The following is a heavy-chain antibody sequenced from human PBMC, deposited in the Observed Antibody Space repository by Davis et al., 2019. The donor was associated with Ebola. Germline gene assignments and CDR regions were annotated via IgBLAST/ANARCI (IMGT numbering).Heavy chain of an antibody. D-gene: IGHD5-18*01. CDR2: IKEDGSEK. V-gene: IGHV3-7*03. CDR3: ARDLYNYGWNWFDP. J-gene: IGHJ5*02. CDR1: GFTFSSYS. Sequence: GESLKISCAASGFTFSSYSMNWVRQAPGKGLEWVANIKEDGSEKYYVDSVKGRFTISRDNAKNSLYLQMNSLRAEDTAVYYCARDLYNYGWNWFDPWGQGTLVTVSS.